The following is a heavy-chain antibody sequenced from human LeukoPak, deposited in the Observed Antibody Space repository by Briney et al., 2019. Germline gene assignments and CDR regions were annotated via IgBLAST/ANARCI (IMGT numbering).Heavy chain of an antibody. V-gene: IGHV4-31*03. Sequence: SETLSLTCTVSGGSISSGGYYWSWIRQHPGKGLEWIGYIYYSGSTYYNPSLKSRVTISVDTSKNQFSLKLSSVTAADTAVYYCARDWYDDGDYMAFDIWGQGTMVTVSS. CDR1: GGSISSGGYY. J-gene: IGHJ3*02. D-gene: IGHD4-17*01. CDR2: IYYSGST. CDR3: ARDWYDDGDYMAFDI.